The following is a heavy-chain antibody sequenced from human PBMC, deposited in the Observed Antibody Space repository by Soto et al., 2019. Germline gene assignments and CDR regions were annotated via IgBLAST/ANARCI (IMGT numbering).Heavy chain of an antibody. D-gene: IGHD4-17*01. CDR2: IRHNGDT. CDR1: GGSFTDYK. Sequence: QVQLRQWGAGLLKPSQTLSLTCVVSGGSFTDYKWTWIRQSPEKGLEWIGEIRHNGDTDSKPSLRSRLTMSLDTSKNQFSLHLSSLTSADTAVYFCAGGPDYGDYDAWGQGTLVTVSS. V-gene: IGHV4-34*01. J-gene: IGHJ5*02. CDR3: AGGPDYGDYDA.